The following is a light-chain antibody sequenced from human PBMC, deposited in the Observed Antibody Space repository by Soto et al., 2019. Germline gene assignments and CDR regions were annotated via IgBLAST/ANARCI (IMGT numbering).Light chain of an antibody. CDR3: QQYNSWPLT. J-gene: IGKJ4*01. CDR2: GIS. Sequence: EIVMTQSPATLSVSPGEGATLSCRASQSLSINLAWYQQKPGQAPRLLIYGISNRVPGIPVRFSASGSGTEFTLTISSLQAEDFAVYYCQQYNSWPLTFGGGTKVQI. CDR1: QSLSIN. V-gene: IGKV3-15*01.